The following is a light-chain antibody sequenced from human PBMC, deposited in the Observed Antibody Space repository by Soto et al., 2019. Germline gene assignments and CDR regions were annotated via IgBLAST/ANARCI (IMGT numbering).Light chain of an antibody. CDR2: DAS. CDR3: QQYKSPLT. CDR1: QSISSW. Sequence: DIQMTQSPATLSASVGDRVTITCRASQSISSWLARYQQKPGKAPKLLIYDASSLERGVPSRFSGSGSGTEFTLTISSLQPDDCATYYCQQYKSPLTFGGGTKV. J-gene: IGKJ4*01. V-gene: IGKV1-5*01.